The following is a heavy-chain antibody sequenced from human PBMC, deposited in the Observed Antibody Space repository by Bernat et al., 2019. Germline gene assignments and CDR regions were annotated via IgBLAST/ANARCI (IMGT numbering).Heavy chain of an antibody. Sequence: QVQLVESGGGVVQPGRSLRLSCAASGFTFSSYAMHWVRQAPGKGLEWVAVISYDGSNKYYADSVKGRFTISRDNSKNTLYLQMNSLRAEDTAVYYCARELSAGPAAIWYDYYGMDGWGQGTTVTVSS. D-gene: IGHD2-2*01. CDR1: GFTFSSYA. CDR2: ISYDGSNK. V-gene: IGHV3-30-3*01. CDR3: ARELSAGPAAIWYDYYGMDG. J-gene: IGHJ6*02.